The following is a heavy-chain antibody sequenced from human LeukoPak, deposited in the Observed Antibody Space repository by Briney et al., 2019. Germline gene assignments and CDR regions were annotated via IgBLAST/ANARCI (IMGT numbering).Heavy chain of an antibody. CDR3: ARATGAHHDDGDYVDAFDI. Sequence: GESLKISCKGSGYSFTSYWIGWVRQMPGKGLEWMGIIYPGDSDTRYSPSFQGQVTISADKSISTAYLQWSSLKASDTAMYYCARATGAHHDDGDYVDAFDIWGQGTMVTVSS. D-gene: IGHD4-17*01. V-gene: IGHV5-51*01. CDR2: IYPGDSDT. J-gene: IGHJ3*02. CDR1: GYSFTSYW.